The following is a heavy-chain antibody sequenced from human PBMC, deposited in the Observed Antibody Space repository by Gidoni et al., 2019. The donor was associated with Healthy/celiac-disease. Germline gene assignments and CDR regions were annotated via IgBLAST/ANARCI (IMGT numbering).Heavy chain of an antibody. CDR1: GGFFSGYY. CDR3: ARGYGSSWYVYWFDP. D-gene: IGHD6-13*01. Sequence: QVQLQQWGAGLLKHSETLFLICAVDGGFFSGYYWSWIRQPPGMGLEWIGEINHSGRTNYNPSLKSRVTISVDTSKNQFSLKLSSVTAADTAVYYCARGYGSSWYVYWFDPWGQGTLVTVSS. J-gene: IGHJ5*02. V-gene: IGHV4-34*01. CDR2: INHSGRT.